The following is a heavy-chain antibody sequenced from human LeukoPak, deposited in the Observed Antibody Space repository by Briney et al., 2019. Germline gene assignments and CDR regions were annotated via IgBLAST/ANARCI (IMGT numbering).Heavy chain of an antibody. CDR1: GFSFSSYW. V-gene: IGHV3-7*01. CDR3: TRRYCSGGICYLDY. J-gene: IGHJ4*02. D-gene: IGHD2-15*01. CDR2: IKQDGSEK. Sequence: GGSLRLSCAASGFSFSSYWMSWVRQAPGKGLEWVANIKQDGSEKDYVDSIKGRFTISRDNAKNSLYLQMNSMRAEDTAVYFCTRRYCSGGICYLDYWGQGTLVTVSS.